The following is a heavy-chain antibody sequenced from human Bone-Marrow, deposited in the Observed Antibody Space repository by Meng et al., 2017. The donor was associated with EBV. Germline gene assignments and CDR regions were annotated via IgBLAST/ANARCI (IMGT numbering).Heavy chain of an antibody. CDR3: ASPRGGGIAVAGSGWFDP. CDR1: GVTFISYA. D-gene: IGHD6-19*01. CDR2: LIPIFGQA. Sequence: VRLWGAGTGWKKPGSSVKASCRASGVTFISYAISGVAKAPGQGLEWMGGLIPIFGQANSAQKFQGRVTITADESTSPAYMGLSSLRSEEPAVYYCASPRGGGIAVAGSGWFDPWGQGTLVTVSS. J-gene: IGHJ5*02. V-gene: IGHV1-69*01.